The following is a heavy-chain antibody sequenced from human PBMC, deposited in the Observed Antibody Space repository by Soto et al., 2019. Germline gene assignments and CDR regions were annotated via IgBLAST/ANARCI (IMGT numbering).Heavy chain of an antibody. CDR3: ARSLTNGDYYDSSGYYSPWDY. CDR1: GGGLSGYA. Sequence: SVTGACQASGGGLSGYAISWVRQAPGQGLEWMGGIIPIFGTANYAQKFQGRVTITADESTSTAYMELSSLRSEDTAVYYCARSLTNGDYYDSSGYYSPWDYWGQGTLVTVSS. V-gene: IGHV1-69*13. CDR2: IIPIFGTA. J-gene: IGHJ4*02. D-gene: IGHD3-22*01.